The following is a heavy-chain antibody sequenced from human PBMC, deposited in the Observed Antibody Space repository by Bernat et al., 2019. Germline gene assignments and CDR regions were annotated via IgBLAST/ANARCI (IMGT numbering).Heavy chain of an antibody. Sequence: EVQLVESGGGLIQPGGSLRLSCAASGFTFSTYAMSWVRQAPGKGLEWGSTVSGSGGSTYYADSVKGRFTISRDKSKNTLYLEMNNLRAEDTAVYDCAKAQTIGSARWSDYWGQGTLVTVSS. V-gene: IGHV3-23*04. CDR2: VSGSGGST. J-gene: IGHJ4*02. CDR1: GFTFSTYA. CDR3: AKAQTIGSARWSDY. D-gene: IGHD2-2*01.